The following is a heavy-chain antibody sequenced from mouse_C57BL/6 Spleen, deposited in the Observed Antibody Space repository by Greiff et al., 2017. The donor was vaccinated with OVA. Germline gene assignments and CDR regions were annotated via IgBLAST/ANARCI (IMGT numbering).Heavy chain of an antibody. J-gene: IGHJ4*01. CDR3: SKWGLLGAMDY. Sequence: VQRVESGAELVRPGTSVKVSCKASGYAFTNYLIEWVKQRPGQGLEWIGVINHGSGGTNYNEKFKGKATLTADKSSSTAYMQLSSLTSEDSAVYFCSKWGLLGAMDYWGQGTSVTVSS. CDR1: GYAFTNYL. CDR2: INHGSGGT. D-gene: IGHD3-1*01. V-gene: IGHV1-54*01.